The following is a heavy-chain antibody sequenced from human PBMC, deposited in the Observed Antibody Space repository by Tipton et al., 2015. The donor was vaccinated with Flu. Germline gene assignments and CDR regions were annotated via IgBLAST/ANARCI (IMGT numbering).Heavy chain of an antibody. D-gene: IGHD3-22*01. Sequence: TLSLTCTVSGGSVSGFSWSWIRQPPGKGLKCIGYVSYSGTTNYNPSLKSRVTISVDASKNQVSLKLSSVTAADTAVYYCAREHFYDVDLLDWYVDLWGRGTLVTFSS. J-gene: IGHJ2*01. CDR3: AREHFYDVDLLDWYVDL. CDR1: GGSVSGFS. CDR2: VSYSGTT. V-gene: IGHV4-59*02.